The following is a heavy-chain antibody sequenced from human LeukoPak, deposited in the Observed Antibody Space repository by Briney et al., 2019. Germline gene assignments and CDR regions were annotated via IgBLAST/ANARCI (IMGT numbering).Heavy chain of an antibody. V-gene: IGHV4-39*01. CDR2: IYYSGSS. D-gene: IGHD6-6*01. J-gene: IGHJ4*02. CDR3: ASRGVGFEYSSSFPDY. CDR1: GGSISSSSYY. Sequence: PSETLSLTCTVSGGSISSSSYYWGWIRQPPGKGLEWIGSIYYSGSSYYNPSLKSRVTISVDTSKNQFSLKLSSVTAADTAVYYCASRGVGFEYSSSFPDYWGQGTLVTVSS.